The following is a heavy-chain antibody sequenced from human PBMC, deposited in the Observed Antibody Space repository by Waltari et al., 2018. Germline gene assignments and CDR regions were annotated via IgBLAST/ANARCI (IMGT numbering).Heavy chain of an antibody. CDR1: GFTFSRFW. CDR2: RDSDGTRE. V-gene: IGHV3-74*01. Sequence: EVRLVESGGGLVQPGESLRLSCAASGFTFSRFWMHWVRQAPGRGLVWVAGRDSDGTRERYADSVKDRFTIARDNAKNTLYLQMKRLRVEDTAVYYCAKVAPRTYRSPVPGRDYYYGMDVWGQGTTVTVFS. CDR3: AKVAPRTYRSPVPGRDYYYGMDV. D-gene: IGHD6-13*01. J-gene: IGHJ6*02.